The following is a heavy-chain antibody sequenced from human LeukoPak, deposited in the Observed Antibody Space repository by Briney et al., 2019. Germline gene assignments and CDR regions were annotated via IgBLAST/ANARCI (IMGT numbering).Heavy chain of an antibody. CDR3: AKSEPYSGSYST. J-gene: IGHJ4*02. Sequence: MXWXXXXPXKGLEWVSSISGSGGSTYYADSVKGRFTISRDNSKNTLYLQMNSLRAEDTAVYYCAKSEPYSGSYSTWGQGTLVTVSS. D-gene: IGHD1-26*01. V-gene: IGHV3-23*01. CDR2: ISGSGGST.